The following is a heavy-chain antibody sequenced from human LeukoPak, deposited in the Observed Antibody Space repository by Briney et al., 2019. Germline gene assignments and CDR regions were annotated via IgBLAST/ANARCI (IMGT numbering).Heavy chain of an antibody. CDR1: GFTFSTYW. J-gene: IGHJ4*02. V-gene: IGHV3-74*01. CDR2: LSSDGSST. Sequence: GGSLRLSCAVSGFTFSTYWMHWVRQAPGKGLVWVSCLSSDGSSTSYADSVKGRFTISRDNAKNTLYLEMNSLRAEDTAVYYCSRVGSGTTRVYWGQGTLVTVSS. CDR3: SRVGSGTTRVY. D-gene: IGHD1-14*01.